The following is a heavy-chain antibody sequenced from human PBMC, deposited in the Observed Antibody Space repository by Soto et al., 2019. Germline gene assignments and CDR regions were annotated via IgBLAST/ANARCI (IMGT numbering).Heavy chain of an antibody. CDR1: GFTFSSSA. CDR3: ARDLGYDSTYYFFAY. D-gene: IGHD2-2*01. Sequence: SVKVSCKTSGFTFSSSAVHWVRQARGHRLQWIGWIDVGSANANYAQMLQEGVTISRDMSTSTAYMELSSLRPEDTAVYYCARDLGYDSTYYFFAYWGQGTLVTVSS. J-gene: IGHJ4*02. CDR2: IDVGSANA. V-gene: IGHV1-58*01.